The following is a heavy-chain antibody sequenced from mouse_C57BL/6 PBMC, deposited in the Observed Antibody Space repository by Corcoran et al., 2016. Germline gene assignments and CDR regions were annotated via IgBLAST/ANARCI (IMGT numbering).Heavy chain of an antibody. J-gene: IGHJ3*01. CDR1: GYSFTTYG. V-gene: IGHV9-3*01. CDR3: ATGTMVTAWFAY. CDR2: INTYSGVP. Sequence: QIKLVQSEPELKKPGEKVKISCKASGYSFTTYGMSWVNQAPGKGLKWMGWINTYSGVPTYADDFKGRFAFSLATSASTAYLQINNLNNEDTATYFCATGTMVTAWFAYWGQGTLVTVSA. D-gene: IGHD2-1*01.